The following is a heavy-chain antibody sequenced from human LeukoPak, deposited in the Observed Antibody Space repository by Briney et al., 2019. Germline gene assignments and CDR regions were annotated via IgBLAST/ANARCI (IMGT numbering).Heavy chain of an antibody. CDR3: AKVWFGELLFSCYFDY. D-gene: IGHD3-10*01. Sequence: PGGSLRLSCAASGFTFSDFYMSWIRQAPGMGLEWVSYLSGSGTTMYYADSVKGRFTISRDNAKNTLYLQMNSLRAEDTAVYYCAKVWFGELLFSCYFDYWGQGTLVTVSS. CDR1: GFTFSDFY. V-gene: IGHV3-11*01. CDR2: LSGSGTTM. J-gene: IGHJ4*02.